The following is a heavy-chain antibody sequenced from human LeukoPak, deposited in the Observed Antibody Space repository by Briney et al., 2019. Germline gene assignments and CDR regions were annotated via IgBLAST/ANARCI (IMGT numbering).Heavy chain of an antibody. V-gene: IGHV3-48*04. D-gene: IGHD4-17*01. CDR2: ISSSSSTI. Sequence: PGGPLRLSCAASGFTFSSYSMNWVRRAPGKGLEWVSYISSSSSTIYYADSVKGRFTISRDNAKNSLYLQMNSLRAEDTAVYYCARDEQYGDLPYYFDYWGQGTLVTVSS. CDR1: GFTFSSYS. J-gene: IGHJ4*02. CDR3: ARDEQYGDLPYYFDY.